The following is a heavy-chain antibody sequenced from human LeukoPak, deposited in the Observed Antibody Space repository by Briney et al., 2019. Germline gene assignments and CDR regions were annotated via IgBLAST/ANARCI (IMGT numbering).Heavy chain of an antibody. V-gene: IGHV4-59*01. CDR2: TYYSGST. D-gene: IGHD3-22*01. Sequence: SETLSLTCTVSGGSISSYYWSWIRQPPGKGLEWIGYTYYSGSTNYNPSLKSRVTISVDTSKNQFSLKLSSVTAADTAVYYCVYYDSSSGAFDIWGQGTMVTVSS. J-gene: IGHJ3*02. CDR3: VYYDSSSGAFDI. CDR1: GGSISSYY.